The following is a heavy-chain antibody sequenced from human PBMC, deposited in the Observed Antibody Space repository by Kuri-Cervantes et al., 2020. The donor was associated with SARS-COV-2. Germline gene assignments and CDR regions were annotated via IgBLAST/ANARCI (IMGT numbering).Heavy chain of an antibody. CDR2: ISGSGGST. D-gene: IGHD2-2*01. V-gene: IGHV3-23*01. Sequence: GESLKISCAASGFTFSSYAMSWVRQAPGKGLEWVSAISGSGGSTYYADSVKGRFTISRDNSKNTLYLQVNSLRAEDTAVYYCAKDLNYVVPAAISSYYYYYGMDVWGQGTTVTVSS. CDR3: AKDLNYVVPAAISSYYYYYGMDV. J-gene: IGHJ6*02. CDR1: GFTFSSYA.